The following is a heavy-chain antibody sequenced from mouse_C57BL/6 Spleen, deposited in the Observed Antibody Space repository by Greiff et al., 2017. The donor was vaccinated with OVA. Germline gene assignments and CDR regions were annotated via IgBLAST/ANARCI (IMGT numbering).Heavy chain of an antibody. V-gene: IGHV2-5*01. J-gene: IGHJ4*01. D-gene: IGHD1-1*01. Sequence: VQLQQSGPGLVQPSQSLSITCTVSGFSLTSYGVHWVRQSPGKGLEWLGVIWRGGSTDYNAAFMSRLSITKDNSKSQVFFKMNSLQADDTAIYYCAKNWGTNYGSSFYAMDYWGQGTSVTVSS. CDR2: IWRGGST. CDR3: AKNWGTNYGSSFYAMDY. CDR1: GFSLTSYG.